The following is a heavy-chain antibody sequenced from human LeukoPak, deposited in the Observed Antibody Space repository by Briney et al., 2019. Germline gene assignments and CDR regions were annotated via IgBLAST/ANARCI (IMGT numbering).Heavy chain of an antibody. V-gene: IGHV3-74*01. CDR2: INSDGSST. J-gene: IGHJ4*02. Sequence: GGSLRLSCAASGFTFSSYWMHWVRQAPGKVLVWVSRINSDGSSTSYADSVKGRFTISRDNAKDTLYLQMNSLRAEDTAVYYCASERGGSTGTYGYWGQGTLVTVSS. CDR3: ASERGGSTGTYGY. CDR1: GFTFSSYW. D-gene: IGHD1-1*01.